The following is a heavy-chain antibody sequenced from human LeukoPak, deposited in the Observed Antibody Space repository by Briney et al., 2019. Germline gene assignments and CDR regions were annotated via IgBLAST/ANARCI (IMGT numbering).Heavy chain of an antibody. CDR3: ARDRGRTYYYDSSGHSDAFDI. CDR1: GFTFSSYS. Sequence: PGGSLRLSCAASGFTFSSYSTNWVRQAPGKGLEWVSSISSSSSYIYYADSVEGRFTISRDNAKNSLYLQMNSLRAEDTAVYYCARDRGRTYYYDSSGHSDAFDIWGQGTMVTVSS. V-gene: IGHV3-21*01. D-gene: IGHD3-22*01. J-gene: IGHJ3*02. CDR2: ISSSSSYI.